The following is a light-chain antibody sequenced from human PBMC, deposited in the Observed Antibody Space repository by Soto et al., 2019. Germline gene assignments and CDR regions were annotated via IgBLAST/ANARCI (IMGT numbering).Light chain of an antibody. J-gene: IGLJ2*01. CDR2: DVT. CDR1: TSDVGGYNY. V-gene: IGLV2-11*01. Sequence: QSALTQPRSVPGSPGQSVTISCTGTTSDVGGYNYVSWYQQHPGKAPKLMIYDVTKRPSGVPDRFSGSKSGNTASLTVSGLQAEDEADYYCNSYAGTKNLVFGGGTKLTVL. CDR3: NSYAGTKNLV.